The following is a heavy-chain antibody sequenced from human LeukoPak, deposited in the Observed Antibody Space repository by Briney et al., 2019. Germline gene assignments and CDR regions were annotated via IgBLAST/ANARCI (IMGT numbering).Heavy chain of an antibody. CDR2: INTGSSTM. D-gene: IGHD3-10*01. J-gene: IGHJ4*02. CDR1: GFTFSSYS. Sequence: GGSLRLSCAASGFTFSSYSMNWVRQAPGKGLGWVSYINTGSSTMYYADSVKGRFTISRDNAKNSLYLQMNSLRAEDTAVYYCARDSMVRGVLSSIYWGQGTLVTVSS. CDR3: ARDSMVRGVLSSIY. V-gene: IGHV3-48*04.